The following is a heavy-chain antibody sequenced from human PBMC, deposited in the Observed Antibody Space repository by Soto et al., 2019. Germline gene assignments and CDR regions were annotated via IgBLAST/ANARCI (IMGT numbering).Heavy chain of an antibody. CDR2: IIPIFGTA. CDR1: GGTFSSYA. D-gene: IGHD2-2*01. J-gene: IGHJ6*02. V-gene: IGHV1-69*01. Sequence: QVQLVQSGAEVKKPGSSVKVSCKASGGTFSSYAISWVRQAPGQGLAWMGGIIPIFGTANYAPKFQGRVTITADESTFPSYMELSSLRSEDTAVYYCARAWDCSSTSCYPYYGMDVWGQGTTVTVSS. CDR3: ARAWDCSSTSCYPYYGMDV.